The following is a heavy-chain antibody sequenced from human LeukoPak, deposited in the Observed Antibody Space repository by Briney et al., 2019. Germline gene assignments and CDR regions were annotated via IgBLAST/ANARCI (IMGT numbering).Heavy chain of an antibody. Sequence: SQTLSLTCAISGERVSTNSVGWNWIRQSPSRGLEWLGRTYYRSKWYSDYVVSVKSRLTINPDTSKNQFSLQLNSVTPEDTAVYYCARDSSSWYNYFDYWGQGTLVTVSS. V-gene: IGHV6-1*01. CDR1: GERVSTNSVG. CDR2: TYYRSKWYS. D-gene: IGHD6-13*01. CDR3: ARDSSSWYNYFDY. J-gene: IGHJ4*02.